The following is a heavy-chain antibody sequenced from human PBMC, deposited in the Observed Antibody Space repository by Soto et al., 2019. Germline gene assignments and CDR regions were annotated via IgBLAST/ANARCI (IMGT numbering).Heavy chain of an antibody. Sequence: QVQLVQSGAEVKKPGSWVKVSCKASGGTFSSYAISWVRQAPGQGLEWMEGIIPIFATANYAQKFQGRVTITADESTSTAYMELSSLRSEDTAVYYCARDLGYSSPDYYYYGMDVWGQGTTVTVSS. V-gene: IGHV1-69*01. D-gene: IGHD6-13*01. J-gene: IGHJ6*02. CDR1: GGTFSSYA. CDR2: IIPIFATA. CDR3: ARDLGYSSPDYYYYGMDV.